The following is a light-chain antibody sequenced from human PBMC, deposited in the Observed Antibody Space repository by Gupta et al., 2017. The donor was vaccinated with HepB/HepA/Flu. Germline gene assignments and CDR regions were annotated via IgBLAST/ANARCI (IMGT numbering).Light chain of an antibody. J-gene: IGKJ2*01. CDR3: QQKASEPPYT. CDR1: QPVHKGY. CDR2: TAS. Sequence: ELVIMQSPDTLSLSPRERATLSCWARQPVHKGYLAWYQQRPGQPPRRLNHTASKRDTEIPDRFRGSGSGRDITLTISRREPEDLAVYYCQQKASEPPYTFGQGTKLEI. V-gene: IGKV3-20*01.